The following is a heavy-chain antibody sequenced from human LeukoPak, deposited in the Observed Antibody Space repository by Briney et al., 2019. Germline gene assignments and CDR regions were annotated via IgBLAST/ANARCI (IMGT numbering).Heavy chain of an antibody. Sequence: GASVKVSCKASGYTFTSYYMHWVRQAPGQGLEWMGIINPSGGSTSYAQKFQGRVTITRDMSTSTAYMELSSLRSEDTAVYYCAAEPVGSYWFDPWGQGTLVTVSS. CDR1: GYTFTSYY. D-gene: IGHD1-26*01. CDR3: AAEPVGSYWFDP. J-gene: IGHJ5*02. CDR2: INPSGGST. V-gene: IGHV1-46*01.